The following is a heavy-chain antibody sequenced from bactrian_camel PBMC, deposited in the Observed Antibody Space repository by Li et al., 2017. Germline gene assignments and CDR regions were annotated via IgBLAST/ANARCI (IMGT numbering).Heavy chain of an antibody. CDR1: SRYTSVLD. V-gene: IGHV3S53*01. Sequence: HVQLAESGGDSVQPGGSLRLTCEASSRYTSVLDCMAWFRQAPGMEREGVAVIDSNGDTTYADSVKGRFTISRDSAKNTVYLQMNNLQPEDTATYYCARTGDYWSDLDFWGQGTQVTVS. CDR2: IDSNGDT. CDR3: ARTGDYWSDLDF. D-gene: IGHD8*01. J-gene: IGHJ6*01.